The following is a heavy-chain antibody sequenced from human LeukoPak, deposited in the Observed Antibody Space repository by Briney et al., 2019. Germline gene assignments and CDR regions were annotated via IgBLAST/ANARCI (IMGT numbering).Heavy chain of an antibody. V-gene: IGHV3-48*03. CDR2: ISSSGSTI. J-gene: IGHJ4*02. CDR3: ARKDSSGPFDY. Sequence: GGSLRLSCAASGFTFSSYEMNWVRQAPGKGLEWVSYISSSGSTIYYSDSVKGRCTISRDNAKNSLYLQMNSLRTEDTTVYYCARKDSSGPFDYWGQGTLVTVSS. CDR1: GFTFSSYE. D-gene: IGHD3-22*01.